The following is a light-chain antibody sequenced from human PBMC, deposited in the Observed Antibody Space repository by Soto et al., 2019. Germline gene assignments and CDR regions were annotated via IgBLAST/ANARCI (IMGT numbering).Light chain of an antibody. CDR1: QSVGSF. Sequence: EIVLTQSPATLSLSPGESATLSCRASQSVGSFLGWYQQKPVQAPRLLIYDASNRATGIPVRFSGSGSGTDFTLTISSLEPEDFAVYYCQQRFYGYTFGQGTKVEIK. J-gene: IGKJ2*01. CDR2: DAS. CDR3: QQRFYGYT. V-gene: IGKV3-11*01.